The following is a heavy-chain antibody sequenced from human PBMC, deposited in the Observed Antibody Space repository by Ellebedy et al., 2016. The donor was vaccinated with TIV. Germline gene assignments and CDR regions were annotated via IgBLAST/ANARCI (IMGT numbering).Heavy chain of an antibody. CDR3: ASDSPHPIGWTGYYYTGDY. D-gene: IGHD3/OR15-3a*01. J-gene: IGHJ4*02. V-gene: IGHV1-18*01. CDR2: SSGYNRDP. Sequence: AASVTVSCKASGYIFSSYGINWVRQAPGQGLEWMGWSSGYNRDPDYAQKFPGSVTMPTDRFTSTAHMELRSLRSDDTAMYYCASDSPHPIGWTGYYYTGDYWGQGTLVTVSP. CDR1: GYIFSSYG.